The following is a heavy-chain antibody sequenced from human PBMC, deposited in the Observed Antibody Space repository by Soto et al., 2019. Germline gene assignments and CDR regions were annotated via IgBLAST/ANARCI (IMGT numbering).Heavy chain of an antibody. V-gene: IGHV1-46*01. Sequence: ASVKVSCKASGYTFTYYHIHWVRQAPGQGLEWVGIINPNTGDTTYALKFQGRVTMTSDTSTNTVYMEVTSLTSEDTALSYCARVPYSYGLFYYLDYWGPGTLVTVSS. D-gene: IGHD5-18*01. CDR1: GYTFTYYH. J-gene: IGHJ4*02. CDR3: ARVPYSYGLFYYLDY. CDR2: INPNTGDT.